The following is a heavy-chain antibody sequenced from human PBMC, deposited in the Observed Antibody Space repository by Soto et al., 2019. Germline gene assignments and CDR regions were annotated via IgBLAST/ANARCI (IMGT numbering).Heavy chain of an antibody. D-gene: IGHD2-21*01. Sequence: EVQLVESGGRLVQPGGSLRLSCEASGFMFRAYWMSWVRQDPGKGLEWVATISGGASDKFYVDSVKGRFTISRDDSKNTLYLQMNSLRDEDTAVYYCVREDWHRFDSWGQGTLVTVSS. CDR3: VREDWHRFDS. J-gene: IGHJ4*02. V-gene: IGHV3-7*01. CDR1: GFMFRAYW. CDR2: ISGGASDK.